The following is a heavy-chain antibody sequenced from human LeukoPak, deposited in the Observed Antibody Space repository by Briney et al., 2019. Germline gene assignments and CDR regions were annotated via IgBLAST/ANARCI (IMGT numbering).Heavy chain of an antibody. CDR3: ARDGSPSGYYSMDV. D-gene: IGHD3-10*01. V-gene: IGHV3-23*01. CDR1: GFTFHNNG. J-gene: IGHJ6*02. Sequence: GGSLRLSCAASGFTFHNNGMSWVRQAPGKGLEWVSAISGSGGSTYYADSVKGRFTISRDNSKNTLYLQMNSLRAEDTAVYYCARDGSPSGYYSMDVWGQGTTVTVSS. CDR2: ISGSGGST.